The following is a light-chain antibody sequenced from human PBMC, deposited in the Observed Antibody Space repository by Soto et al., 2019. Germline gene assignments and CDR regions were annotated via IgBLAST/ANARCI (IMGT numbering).Light chain of an antibody. J-gene: IGKJ2*01. CDR2: GAS. CDR3: QQYGSSPLYT. Sequence: IVLTQSPCTLYLSPGERATLSCRASQRVSSSSLAWYQQKPGQAPRHLIYGASSRATGIPARFSGSGYGTDFTLTISRLEPEDFEVYYCQQYGSSPLYTFGHRTKREI. V-gene: IGKV3-20*01. CDR1: QRVSSSS.